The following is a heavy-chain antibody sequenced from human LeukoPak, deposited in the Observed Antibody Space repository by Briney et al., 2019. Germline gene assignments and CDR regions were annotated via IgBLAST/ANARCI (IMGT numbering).Heavy chain of an antibody. CDR1: GFTFSTYA. Sequence: GGSLRLSCAASGFTFSTYAMSWVRQAPGKGLEWVSGISGSGGSTYYADSVKGRFIISRDNSKNTLELQMNILRAEDMAVYYCARGDIAVAGRGFYGYWGQGTLVTVSS. V-gene: IGHV3-23*01. J-gene: IGHJ4*02. CDR3: ARGDIAVAGRGFYGY. CDR2: ISGSGGST. D-gene: IGHD6-19*01.